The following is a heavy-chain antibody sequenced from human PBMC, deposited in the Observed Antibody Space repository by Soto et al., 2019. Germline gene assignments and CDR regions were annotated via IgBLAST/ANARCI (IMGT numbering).Heavy chain of an antibody. CDR3: ASSGMVVTAIFDY. CDR1: GFTFSSYA. Sequence: VGSLRLSCAASGFTFSSYAMHWVRQAPGKGPEWVAVISYDGSNKYYADSVKGRFTISRDNSKNTLYLQMNSLRAEDTAVYYCASSGMVVTAIFDYWGQGTLVTVSS. D-gene: IGHD2-21*02. CDR2: ISYDGSNK. J-gene: IGHJ4*02. V-gene: IGHV3-30-3*01.